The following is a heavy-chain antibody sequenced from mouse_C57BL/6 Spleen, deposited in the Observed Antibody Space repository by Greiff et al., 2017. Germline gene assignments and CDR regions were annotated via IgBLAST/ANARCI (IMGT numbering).Heavy chain of an antibody. V-gene: IGHV1-26*01. CDR1: GYTFTDYY. Sequence: VQLQQSGPELVKPGASVKISCKASGYTFTDYYMNWVKQSHGKSLEWIGDINPNNGGTSYNQKFKGKATLTVDKSSSTAYMELRSLTSEDSAVYYCARGGDYYGSSTWGQGTTLTVSS. D-gene: IGHD1-1*01. CDR3: ARGGDYYGSST. J-gene: IGHJ2*01. CDR2: INPNNGGT.